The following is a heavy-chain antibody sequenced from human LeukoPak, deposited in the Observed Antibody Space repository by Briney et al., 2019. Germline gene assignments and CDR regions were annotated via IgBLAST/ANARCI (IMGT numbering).Heavy chain of an antibody. CDR2: ISAYNGNT. J-gene: IGHJ6*04. Sequence: ASVKVSCKASGYTLTSYGISWVRQAPGQGLEWMGWISAYNGNTNYAQKLQGRVTMTTDTSTSTAYMELRSLRSDDTAVYYCARDIVVVPAVPYYGMDVWGKGTTVTVSS. V-gene: IGHV1-18*04. D-gene: IGHD2-2*01. CDR1: GYTLTSYG. CDR3: ARDIVVVPAVPYYGMDV.